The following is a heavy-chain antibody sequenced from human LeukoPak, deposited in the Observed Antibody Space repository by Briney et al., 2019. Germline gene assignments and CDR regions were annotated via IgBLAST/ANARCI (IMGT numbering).Heavy chain of an antibody. Sequence: VKVSCKASGYTFTNYGITWVRQAPGQGLEWMGWISAYNGGTNYAQKFQGRVTMARDTSISTAYMELSRLRSDDTAVYYCASSSSYCSGGNCYYYYGMDFWGQGTTVTVSS. CDR2: ISAYNGGT. CDR3: ASSSSYCSGGNCYYYYGMDF. CDR1: GYTFTNYG. D-gene: IGHD2-15*01. J-gene: IGHJ6*02. V-gene: IGHV1-18*01.